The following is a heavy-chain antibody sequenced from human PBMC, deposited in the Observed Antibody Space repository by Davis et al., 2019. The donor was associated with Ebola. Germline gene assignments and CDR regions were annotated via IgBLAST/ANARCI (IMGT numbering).Heavy chain of an antibody. CDR1: GYTFTSYG. CDR3: ARAQFPTTSDH. D-gene: IGHD1-1*01. J-gene: IGHJ4*02. Sequence: AASVKVSCKASGYTFTSYGIRWVRQAPGQGLEWMGRISAYNGNTNYSQKLQGRFTMTTDTSTSTAYMEVGSLRSDDTAVYYCARAQFPTTSDHWGQGTLVTVSS. V-gene: IGHV1-18*01. CDR2: ISAYNGNT.